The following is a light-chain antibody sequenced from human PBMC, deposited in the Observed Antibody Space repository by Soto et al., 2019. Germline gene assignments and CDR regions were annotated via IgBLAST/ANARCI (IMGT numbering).Light chain of an antibody. CDR1: QGISNY. J-gene: IGKJ1*01. CDR2: AAS. Sequence: DIEMTQSPSSLSASVGDRVTITCRASQGISNYLAWYQQRPGTVPRLLIYAASTLQSGVPSRFSGSGSGTDFTLTISSLQPEDGATYYCQKYNGAPRAFGQGTKVEIK. V-gene: IGKV1-27*01. CDR3: QKYNGAPRA.